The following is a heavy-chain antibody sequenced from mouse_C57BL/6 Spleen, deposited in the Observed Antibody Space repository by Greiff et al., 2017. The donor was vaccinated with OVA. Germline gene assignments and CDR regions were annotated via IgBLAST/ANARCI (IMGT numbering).Heavy chain of an antibody. Sequence: EVKLQESGPGLVKPSQSLSLTCSVTGYSITSGYYWNWIRQFPGNKLEWMGYISYYGSNNYNPSLKNRISITRDTSKNQFFLKLNSVTTEDTATYYCARDDYWGQGTTLTVSS. CDR3: ARDDY. CDR2: ISYYGSN. V-gene: IGHV3-6*01. CDR1: GYSITSGYY. J-gene: IGHJ2*01.